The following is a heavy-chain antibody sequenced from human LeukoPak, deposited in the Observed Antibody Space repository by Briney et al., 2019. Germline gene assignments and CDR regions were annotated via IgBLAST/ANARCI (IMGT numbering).Heavy chain of an antibody. CDR2: INHSGST. V-gene: IGHV4-34*01. J-gene: IGHJ4*02. Sequence: SETLSLTCAVYGGSFSGYYWSWIRQPPGKGLEWIGEINHSGSTNYNPSLKSRVTISVDTSKNQFSLKLSSVTAADTAVYYCARGLPPDYWCQGTLVTVYS. CDR3: ARGLPPDY. CDR1: GGSFSGYY.